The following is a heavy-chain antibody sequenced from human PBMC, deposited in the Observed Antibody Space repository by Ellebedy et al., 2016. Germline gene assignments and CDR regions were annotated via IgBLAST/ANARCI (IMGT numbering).Heavy chain of an antibody. V-gene: IGHV4-59*02. CDR1: GGSVSSDY. Sequence: SETLSLTCNVSGGSVSSDYWNWIRRPPGKGLEWIGYVFHTGTTHYNPSLKSRVTMSLDTSKSQFSLRLTSVTAADTAVYYCAKWNGGWYAFVVWGQGTMVTVSS. D-gene: IGHD6-19*01. CDR2: VFHTGTT. CDR3: AKWNGGWYAFVV. J-gene: IGHJ3*01.